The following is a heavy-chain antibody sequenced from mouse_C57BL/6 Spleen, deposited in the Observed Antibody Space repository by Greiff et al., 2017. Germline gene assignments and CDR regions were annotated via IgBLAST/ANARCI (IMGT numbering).Heavy chain of an antibody. CDR3: ARNYYGSRGYFDY. Sequence: LEESGPELVKPGASVKISCKASGYAFSSSWMNWVKQRPGKGLEWIGRIYPGNGDTNYNGKFKGKATLTADKSSSTAYMQLSSLTSEDSAVYFCARNYYGSRGYFDYWGQGTTLTVSS. D-gene: IGHD1-1*01. CDR2: IYPGNGDT. V-gene: IGHV1-82*01. J-gene: IGHJ2*01. CDR1: GYAFSSSW.